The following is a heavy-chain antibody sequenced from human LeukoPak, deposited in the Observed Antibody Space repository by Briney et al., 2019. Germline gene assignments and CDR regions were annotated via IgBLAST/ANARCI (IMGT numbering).Heavy chain of an antibody. CDR3: GRMYSSSWTKYAFDF. V-gene: IGHV1-8*01. Sequence: GAPVKVSCKASGYTFTSYDINWVRQATGQGLEWMGWMNPNSGNTGYAQKFQGRLTMTRNTSISTAYMELSSLRSEDTAVYYCGRMYSSSWTKYAFDFWGQGTMVTVSS. D-gene: IGHD6-13*01. J-gene: IGHJ3*01. CDR1: GYTFTSYD. CDR2: MNPNSGNT.